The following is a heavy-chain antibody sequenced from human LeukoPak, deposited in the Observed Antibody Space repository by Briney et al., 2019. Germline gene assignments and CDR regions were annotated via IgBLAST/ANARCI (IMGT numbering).Heavy chain of an antibody. Sequence: PSETLSLTCTVSGGSISSYYWNWIRQPPGKGLEWIGYIYYDGSSNYNPSPKSRVTISVDTSKNQFSLKLSSVTAADTAVYYCARGPDGDYYYGMDVWGQGTTVTVSS. CDR1: GGSISSYY. D-gene: IGHD4-17*01. CDR2: IYYDGSS. J-gene: IGHJ6*02. V-gene: IGHV4-59*12. CDR3: ARGPDGDYYYGMDV.